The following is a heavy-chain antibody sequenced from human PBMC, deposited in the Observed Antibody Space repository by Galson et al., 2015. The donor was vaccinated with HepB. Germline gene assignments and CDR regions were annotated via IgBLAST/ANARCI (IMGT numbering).Heavy chain of an antibody. V-gene: IGHV4-34*01. CDR2: INHSGST. D-gene: IGHD6-6*01. CDR3: ARGVAARPFDY. J-gene: IGHJ4*02. CDR1: GGTFSGYY. Sequence: SETLSLTCAVNGGTFSGYYWSWIRQPPGKGLEWIGEINHSGSTNYNPTLKSRVTISVDTSKNQFSLKLSSVTAADTAVYYCARGVAARPFDYWGQGTLVTVSS.